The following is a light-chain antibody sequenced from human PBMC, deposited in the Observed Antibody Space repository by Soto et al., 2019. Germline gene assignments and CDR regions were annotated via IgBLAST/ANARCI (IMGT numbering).Light chain of an antibody. V-gene: IGLV2-14*03. CDR1: SSDVGGYNY. CDR3: CSYTSSSTPVV. Sequence: QSALTQPASVSGSPGQSITISCTGTSSDVGGYNYVSWYQQHPGKAPKLMIYDVSNRPSGVSNRFSGSKSGNTASLTISGLQAEDEAEYYGCSYTSSSTPVVFGGGTKVTVL. J-gene: IGLJ2*01. CDR2: DVS.